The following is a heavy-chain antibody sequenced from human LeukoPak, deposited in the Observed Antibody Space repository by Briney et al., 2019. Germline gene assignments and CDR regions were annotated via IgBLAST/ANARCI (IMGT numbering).Heavy chain of an antibody. Sequence: SETLSLTCAVYGGSFNDYYWNWIRQPPGKGLEWIGEINHSGTTNYNPSLKSRVTISVDTSKNQFSLRLSAVTAADTAVYHCARGLRLPSRSTPAVPHVWGKGTTVTVSA. CDR1: GGSFNDYY. CDR2: INHSGTT. CDR3: ARGLRLPSRSTPAVPHV. J-gene: IGHJ6*04. D-gene: IGHD2/OR15-2a*01. V-gene: IGHV4-34*01.